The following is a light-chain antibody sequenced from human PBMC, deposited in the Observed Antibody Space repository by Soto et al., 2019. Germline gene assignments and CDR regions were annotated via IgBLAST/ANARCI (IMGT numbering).Light chain of an antibody. J-gene: IGKJ2*01. Sequence: EIVLTQSPGTLSLSPGERATLSCRASQSVSTSSLAWYQQNPGQAPRLLIYGASSRATGIPDRVSGSGSGADFTLSISRLEPEDFAMYYCQQYGSSPYTFGQGTKLAIK. CDR1: QSVSTSS. V-gene: IGKV3-20*01. CDR3: QQYGSSPYT. CDR2: GAS.